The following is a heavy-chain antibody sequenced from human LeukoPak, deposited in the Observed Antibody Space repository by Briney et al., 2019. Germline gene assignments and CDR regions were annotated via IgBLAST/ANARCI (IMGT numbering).Heavy chain of an antibody. D-gene: IGHD6-13*01. Sequence: GGSLRLSCAASGFTFSSYSMNWVRQAPGKGLEWVSSISSSSSYIYYADSVKGRFTISRDNAKNSLYLQMNSLRAEDTAVYYCARGDLAAAEGMDVWGKGTTVTVSS. J-gene: IGHJ6*04. CDR2: ISSSSSYI. V-gene: IGHV3-21*01. CDR1: GFTFSSYS. CDR3: ARGDLAAAEGMDV.